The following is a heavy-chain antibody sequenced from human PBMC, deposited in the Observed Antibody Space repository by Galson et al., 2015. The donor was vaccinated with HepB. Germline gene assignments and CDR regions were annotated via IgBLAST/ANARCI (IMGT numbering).Heavy chain of an antibody. Sequence: LRLSCAASGFSFSSFAMHWVRQAPGRGLEWVAIISYDGKHRYYADSVRGRFTISRDIPKNTLYLQMNSLSAEDTAIYYCARDPDDSNGYYMSFEYWGQGNLVTVSS. CDR1: GFSFSSFA. CDR3: ARDPDDSNGYYMSFEY. V-gene: IGHV3-30*04. D-gene: IGHD3-22*01. CDR2: ISYDGKHR. J-gene: IGHJ4*02.